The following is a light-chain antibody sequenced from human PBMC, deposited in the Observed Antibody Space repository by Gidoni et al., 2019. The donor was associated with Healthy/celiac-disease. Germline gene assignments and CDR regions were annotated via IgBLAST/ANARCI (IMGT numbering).Light chain of an antibody. CDR3: MQALPAFT. CDR1: QSLLHSNGYNY. J-gene: IGKJ3*01. CDR2: VGS. V-gene: IGKV2-28*01. Sequence: DFVMSHSPLSLPVPPGEPAAISFRSSQSLLHSNGYNYLDLYLQKEGHSPQLLIYVGSTRPSGVPDRCSGSGAGTDFTLKISRVEADDVGVYYCMQALPAFTFGPGTKVDIK.